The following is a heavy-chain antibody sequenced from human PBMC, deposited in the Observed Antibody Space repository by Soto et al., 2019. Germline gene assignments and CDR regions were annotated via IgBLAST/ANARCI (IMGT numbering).Heavy chain of an antibody. CDR2: ISANDGNT. D-gene: IGHD1-1*01. CDR3: ARKGTGAPVDS. CDR1: GYTFRIYG. V-gene: IGHV1-18*01. J-gene: IGHJ4*02. Sequence: QVQLVQSGAEVKKPGASVKVSCKASGYTFRIYGITWVRQAPGQGLEWMGWISANDGNTHYAQKFQGRVTMTTDTSTSTAYMEVRSLRSDDTAVYYGARKGTGAPVDSWGQGTLVTVSS.